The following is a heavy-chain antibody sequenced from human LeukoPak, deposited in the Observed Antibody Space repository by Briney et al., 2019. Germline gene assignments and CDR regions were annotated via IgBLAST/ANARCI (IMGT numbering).Heavy chain of an antibody. Sequence: GGSLRLSCPASGFTFSSYSMNWVRQAPGKGLEWVSSISSSSSYIYYADSVKGRFTISRDNAKNSLYLQMNSLRAEDTAVYYCASGYSYGYGAFDIWGQGTMVTVSS. J-gene: IGHJ3*02. D-gene: IGHD5-18*01. V-gene: IGHV3-21*01. CDR2: ISSSSSYI. CDR3: ASGYSYGYGAFDI. CDR1: GFTFSSYS.